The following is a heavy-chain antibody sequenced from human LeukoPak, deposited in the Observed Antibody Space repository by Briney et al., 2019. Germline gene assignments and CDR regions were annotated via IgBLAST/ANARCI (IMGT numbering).Heavy chain of an antibody. D-gene: IGHD4-23*01. CDR1: GFTFDDYA. CDR2: ISWNGGSI. V-gene: IGHV3-9*03. Sequence: GGSLRLSCAASGFTFDDYAMHWVRQAPGKGLEWVSGISWNGGSIGYADPVKGRFTFSRANAKNSLQLQMNSLSAEDLALYYCAKDIGYGGNRGFDYWGEGTLVTVSS. J-gene: IGHJ4*02. CDR3: AKDIGYGGNRGFDY.